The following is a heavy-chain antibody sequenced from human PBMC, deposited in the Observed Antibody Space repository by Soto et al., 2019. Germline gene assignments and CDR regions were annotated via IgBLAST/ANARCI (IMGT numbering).Heavy chain of an antibody. CDR2: TYYRSKWYN. D-gene: IGHD3-3*01. CDR3: ASGPPTIFGVSRYYFDY. J-gene: IGHJ4*02. Sequence: SQTLSLTCAISGDSVSSNSAAWNWIGQSPSRGLEWLGRTYYRSKWYNDYAVSVKSRITINPDTSKNQFSLRLNSVTPEDTAVYYCASGPPTIFGVSRYYFDYWGQGTLVTVSS. V-gene: IGHV6-1*01. CDR1: GDSVSSNSAA.